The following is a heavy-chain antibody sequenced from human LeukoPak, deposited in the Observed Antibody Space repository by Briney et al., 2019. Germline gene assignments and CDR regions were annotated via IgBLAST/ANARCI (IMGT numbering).Heavy chain of an antibody. D-gene: IGHD6-13*01. V-gene: IGHV3-23*01. CDR3: AKDAAGPEY. CDR1: GFTFSSYA. J-gene: IGHJ4*02. Sequence: GGSLRLSCAASGFTFSSYAMSWVRQAPGKGLFWVSGISAGGGSTYYADSVKGRFTISRDNSRNTLYLQMNSLRAEDTAVYYCAKDAAGPEYWGQGTLVTVSS. CDR2: ISAGGGST.